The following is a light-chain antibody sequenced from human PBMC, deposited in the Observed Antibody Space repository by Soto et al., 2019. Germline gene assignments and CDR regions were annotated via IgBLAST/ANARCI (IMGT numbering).Light chain of an antibody. Sequence: EMVLTQSPGTLSLSPGERATLSCRASQSVSSNYLAWFQQKPGQAPRLLIYAASSRATGIPDRFSGSGSGTDFTLTISRLEPEDFAVYYCQQYGSSPQTFGQGTKGEIK. CDR2: AAS. J-gene: IGKJ1*01. CDR1: QSVSSNY. CDR3: QQYGSSPQT. V-gene: IGKV3-20*01.